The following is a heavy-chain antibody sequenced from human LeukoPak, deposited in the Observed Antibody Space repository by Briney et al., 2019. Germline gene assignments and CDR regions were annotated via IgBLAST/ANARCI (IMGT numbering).Heavy chain of an antibody. J-gene: IGHJ4*02. CDR3: ARVPPARYSSGLYSY. V-gene: IGHV3-53*01. CDR2: IYSGGST. CDR1: GFTVSSNY. Sequence: GGSLRLSCAASGFTVSSNYMSWVRHAPGKGLEWVSVIYSGGSTYYADSVKGRFTISRDNSKNTLYLQMNSLRAEDTAVYYCARVPPARYSSGLYSYWGQGTLVTVSS. D-gene: IGHD6-19*01.